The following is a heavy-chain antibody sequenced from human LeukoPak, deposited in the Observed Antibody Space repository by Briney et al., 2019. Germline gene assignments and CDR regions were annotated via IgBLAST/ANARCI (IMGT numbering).Heavy chain of an antibody. CDR1: GYTFTSYG. CDR3: TRGTWNGDYYYYGIDV. Sequence: GASVKVSCKASGYTFTSYGISWVRQAPGQGLEWMGWISAYNGNTNYAQKLQGRVTMTRDTSTSTGYMELRSLRSDDTAVYYCTRGTWNGDYYYYGIDVWGQGTMVTVSS. CDR2: ISAYNGNT. J-gene: IGHJ6*02. V-gene: IGHV1-18*01. D-gene: IGHD2-8*01.